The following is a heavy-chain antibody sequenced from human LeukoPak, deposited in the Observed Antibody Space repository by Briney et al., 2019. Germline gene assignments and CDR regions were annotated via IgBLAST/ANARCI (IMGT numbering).Heavy chain of an antibody. Sequence: SETLSLTCTVSGGSISSYYWSWIRQPPGKGLEWIGEINHSGSTNYNPSLKSRVTISVDTSKNQFSLKLSSVTAADTAVYYCARGPPNSSYYYDSSGSRYFNYWGQGTLVTVSS. CDR2: INHSGST. D-gene: IGHD3-22*01. V-gene: IGHV4-34*01. CDR1: GGSISSYY. J-gene: IGHJ4*02. CDR3: ARGPPNSSYYYDSSGSRYFNY.